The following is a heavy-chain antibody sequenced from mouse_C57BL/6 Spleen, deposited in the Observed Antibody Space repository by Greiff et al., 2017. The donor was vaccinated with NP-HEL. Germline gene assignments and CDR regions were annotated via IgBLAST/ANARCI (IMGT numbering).Heavy chain of an antibody. D-gene: IGHD1-1*01. J-gene: IGHJ2*01. CDR2: IYPGDGDT. CDR3: ARGRVYGYYFDY. V-gene: IGHV1-80*01. Sequence: VQLQQSGAELVKPGASVKISCKASGYAFSSYWMNWVKQRPGKGLEWIGQIYPGDGDTNYNGKFKGKATLTADKSSSTAYMQLSSLTSEDSAVYFCARGRVYGYYFDYWGQGTTLTVSS. CDR1: GYAFSSYW.